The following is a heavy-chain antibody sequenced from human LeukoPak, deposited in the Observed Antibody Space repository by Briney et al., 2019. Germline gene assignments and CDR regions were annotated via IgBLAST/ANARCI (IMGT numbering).Heavy chain of an antibody. CDR1: GGSISSYY. CDR3: AGGCLYSSGPFDY. V-gene: IGHV4-4*07. D-gene: IGHD6-19*01. Sequence: SETLSLTCAVSGGSISSYYWSWLRQPAGQGLEWIGRIYTSGSTNYNPSLRSRVTMSVDTSRNQFSLKLSSVTAADTAVYYCAGGCLYSSGPFDYWGQGTLVTVSS. J-gene: IGHJ4*02. CDR2: IYTSGST.